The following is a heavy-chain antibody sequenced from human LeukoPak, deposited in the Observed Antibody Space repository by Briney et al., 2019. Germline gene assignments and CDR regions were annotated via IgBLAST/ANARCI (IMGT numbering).Heavy chain of an antibody. D-gene: IGHD3-22*01. J-gene: IGHJ4*02. Sequence: GGSLRLSCAASGFTFSSYGMSWVRQAPGKGLEWVSAISGSGGSTYYADSVKGRFTISRDNSKNTLYLQMNSLRAENTAVYYCAGEYYYDSSGYDYWGQGTLVTVSS. CDR3: AGEYYYDSSGYDY. V-gene: IGHV3-23*01. CDR1: GFTFSSYG. CDR2: ISGSGGST.